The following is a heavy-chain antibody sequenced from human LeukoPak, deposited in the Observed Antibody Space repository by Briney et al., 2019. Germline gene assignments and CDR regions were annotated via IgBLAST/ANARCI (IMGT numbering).Heavy chain of an antibody. D-gene: IGHD3-10*01. Sequence: PGGSLRLSCAASGFTSDDYGMSWVRQAPGKGLEWVSGIHRNGGSTGCADSVKGRFTISRDTAKNSLYLQMNSLRAEDTALYHCARGNSNFDYWGQGTLVTVSS. CDR2: IHRNGGST. CDR3: ARGNSNFDY. V-gene: IGHV3-20*01. CDR1: GFTSDDYG. J-gene: IGHJ4*02.